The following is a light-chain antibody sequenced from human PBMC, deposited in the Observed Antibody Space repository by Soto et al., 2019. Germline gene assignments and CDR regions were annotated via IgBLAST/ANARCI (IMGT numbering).Light chain of an antibody. J-gene: IGLJ2*01. CDR1: SSDVGDYNY. CDR3: SSFAGSPVV. Sequence: QSALTRPPSASGSLGQSVTIPCTGTSSDVGDYNYVSWYQQHAGKVPKLMIYEVSKRPSGVPDRFSGSKSGNTASLTVSGLQAEDEADYYCSSFAGSPVVFGGGTKLTVL. V-gene: IGLV2-8*01. CDR2: EVS.